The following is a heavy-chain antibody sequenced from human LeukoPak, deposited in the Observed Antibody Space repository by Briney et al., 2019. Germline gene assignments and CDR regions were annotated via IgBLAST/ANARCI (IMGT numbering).Heavy chain of an antibody. CDR3: AKRQLGIGDAFDI. J-gene: IGHJ3*02. V-gene: IGHV3-23*01. CDR1: GFTFSSYS. D-gene: IGHD7-27*01. CDR2: ISGSGGST. Sequence: GSLRLSCAASGFTFSSYSMNWVRQSPGKGLAWVSAISGSGGSTYYADSVKGRFTISRDNSKNTLYLQMNSLRAEDTAVYYCAKRQLGIGDAFDIWGQGTMVTVSS.